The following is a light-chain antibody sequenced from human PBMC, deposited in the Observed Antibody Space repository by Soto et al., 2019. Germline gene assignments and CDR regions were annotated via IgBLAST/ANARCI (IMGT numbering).Light chain of an antibody. Sequence: DIVLTQSPGTLSLSPGETATLSCRASQSLAGNYLAWYQQKPGQAPRLLISGASSRATGIPDRFSGSGSGTDFTLTISGLEPEDFAVYYCQQDVSKTTFGPGTKVYIK. CDR3: QQDVSKTT. CDR1: QSLAGNY. V-gene: IGKV3-20*01. CDR2: GAS. J-gene: IGKJ3*01.